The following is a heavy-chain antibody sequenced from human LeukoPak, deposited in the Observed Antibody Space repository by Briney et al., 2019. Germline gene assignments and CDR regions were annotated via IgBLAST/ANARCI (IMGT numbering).Heavy chain of an antibody. CDR2: IYTSQST. Sequence: PSETLSLTCSVSGASVSSEYWSWIRQPPGRGLEWIGFIYTSQSTNYNPSLESRVTMSVDTSKNQFSLMLSSVTAADTAVYYCARSPFVGGVGATSWYFDLWGRGTLVTVSS. CDR1: GASVSSEY. D-gene: IGHD1-26*01. CDR3: ARSPFVGGVGATSWYFDL. V-gene: IGHV4-4*09. J-gene: IGHJ2*01.